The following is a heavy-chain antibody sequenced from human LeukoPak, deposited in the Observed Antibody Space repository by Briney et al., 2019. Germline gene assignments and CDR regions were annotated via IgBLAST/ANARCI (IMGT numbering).Heavy chain of an antibody. CDR2: INHSGST. J-gene: IGHJ4*02. V-gene: IGHV4-34*01. CDR3: ARGDYSNDPPRAYYFDY. CDR1: GGSFSGYY. Sequence: SETLSLTCAVYGGSFSGYYWSWVRQPPGKGLGWIGEINHSGSTNYNPSLKSRVTISVDTSKNQFSLKLSSVTAADTAVYYCARGDYSNDPPRAYYFDYWGQGTLVTVSS. D-gene: IGHD4-11*01.